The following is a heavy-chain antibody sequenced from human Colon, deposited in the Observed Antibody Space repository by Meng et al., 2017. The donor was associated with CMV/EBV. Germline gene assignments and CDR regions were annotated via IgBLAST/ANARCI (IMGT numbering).Heavy chain of an antibody. Sequence: GGSLSLSCTASGFNFSRFEMNWVRQTPGKGLEWISYISSASTVVEYEVSVKGRFTVSRYNANNFLFLQMGHLRVDDTGLYFCVRGPPSRSSSWPFWGQGTLVTVSS. V-gene: IGHV3-48*03. J-gene: IGHJ4*02. CDR2: ISSASTVV. D-gene: IGHD6-13*01. CDR1: GFNFSRFE. CDR3: VRGPPSRSSSWPF.